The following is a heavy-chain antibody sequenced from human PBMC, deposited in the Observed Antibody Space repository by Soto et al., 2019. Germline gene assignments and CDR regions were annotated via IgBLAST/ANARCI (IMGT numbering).Heavy chain of an antibody. D-gene: IGHD6-13*01. CDR1: GYTFTSYA. CDR2: INAGNGNT. V-gene: IGHV1-3*01. J-gene: IGHJ6*02. CDR3: ARDRGGSSWYYGMDV. Sequence: ASVKVSCKASGYTFTSYAIHWVRQAPGQRLEWMGWINAGNGNTKYSQKFQGRVTITRDTSASTAYMELSSLRSEDTAVYYCARDRGGSSWYYGMDVWGQGTTVTVSS.